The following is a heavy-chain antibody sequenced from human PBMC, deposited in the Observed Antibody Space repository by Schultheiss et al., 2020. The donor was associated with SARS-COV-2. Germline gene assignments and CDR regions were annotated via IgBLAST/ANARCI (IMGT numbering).Heavy chain of an antibody. D-gene: IGHD5-18*01. J-gene: IGHJ3*02. CDR1: GGSFSGNY. CDR2: INHSGST. V-gene: IGHV4-34*09. Sequence: SQTLSLTCAVYGGSFSGNYWSWIRQPPGKGLEWIGEINHSGSTYYNPSLKSRVTISVDTSKNQFSLKLSSVTAADTAVYYCARDKIGYSYAFDIWGQGTMVTVSS. CDR3: ARDKIGYSYAFDI.